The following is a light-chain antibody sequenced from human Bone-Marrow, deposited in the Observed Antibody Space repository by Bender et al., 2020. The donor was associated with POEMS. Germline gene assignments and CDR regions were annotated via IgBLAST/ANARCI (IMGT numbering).Light chain of an antibody. CDR3: SSYTTSSTLV. V-gene: IGLV2-18*02. CDR2: EVT. Sequence: QSALTQPTSVSGSPGQSVTISCTGTSSDVGSYNRVSWYQQPPGTVPKLMIYEVTNRPSGVPDRFSGSKSGNTASLTISGLQAEDEADYYCSSYTTSSTLVFGGGTKLTVL. J-gene: IGLJ3*02. CDR1: SSDVGSYNR.